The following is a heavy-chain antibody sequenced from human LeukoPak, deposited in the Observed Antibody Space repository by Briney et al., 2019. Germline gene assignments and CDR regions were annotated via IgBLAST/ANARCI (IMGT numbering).Heavy chain of an antibody. J-gene: IGHJ5*01. CDR1: GFTFSSYS. D-gene: IGHD3-22*01. CDR3: AKDRPNFHENSGHYYRRDGDS. V-gene: IGHV3-23*01. CDR2: MCGTAGCT. Sequence: PGGSLRLSCAASGFTFSSYSMNWVRQAPGKGLEWVASMCGTAGCTFYPDSVKGRFIISRDNSKNVLYLRMNSLTAEDTAIYYCAKDRPNFHENSGHYYRRDGDSWGQGTLVTVSS.